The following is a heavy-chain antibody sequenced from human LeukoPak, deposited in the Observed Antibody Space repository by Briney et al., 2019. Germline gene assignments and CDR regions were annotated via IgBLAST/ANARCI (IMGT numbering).Heavy chain of an antibody. CDR2: INPNSSGT. V-gene: IGHV1-2*02. CDR3: ARDKDTAMVGDY. Sequence: ASVKVSCKASGYTFTGHYMHWVRQAPGQGLEWMGWINPNSSGTNYAQNFQGRVTMTRDTSISSAYMELSSLRSDDTAVYYCARDKDTAMVGDYWGQGTLLTVSS. CDR1: GYTFTGHY. D-gene: IGHD5-18*01. J-gene: IGHJ4*02.